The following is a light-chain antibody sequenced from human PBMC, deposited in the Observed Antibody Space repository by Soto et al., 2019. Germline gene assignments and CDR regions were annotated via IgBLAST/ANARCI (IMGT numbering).Light chain of an antibody. Sequence: QSALTQPASVSGSPGQSITISCTGTTSDVGGYNYVTWYQQYPGQAPKIIIYDVNRRPPGVSDRFSGSKSGNTASLTISGLQAEDEADYYCGSYTGSIYVFGPGTKVTVL. J-gene: IGLJ1*01. V-gene: IGLV2-14*03. CDR2: DVN. CDR3: GSYTGSIYV. CDR1: TSDVGGYNY.